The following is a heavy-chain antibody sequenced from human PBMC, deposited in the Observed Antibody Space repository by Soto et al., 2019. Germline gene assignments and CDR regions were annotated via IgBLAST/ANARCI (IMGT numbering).Heavy chain of an antibody. V-gene: IGHV3-23*01. Sequence: EVQLLESGGGLVRPGGSLRLSCAASGFTFYNYAMNWVRQAPGKGLEWVSTISGGGDGTYYADSVKGRFTISRDNSRNTVYLQMNSLRAEDTAVYYCAQKGLGSLATYCTTGDCHYAFDVWGQGTLVTVSS. CDR1: GFTFYNYA. D-gene: IGHD2-8*01. CDR2: ISGGGDGT. J-gene: IGHJ3*01. CDR3: AQKGLGSLATYCTTGDCHYAFDV.